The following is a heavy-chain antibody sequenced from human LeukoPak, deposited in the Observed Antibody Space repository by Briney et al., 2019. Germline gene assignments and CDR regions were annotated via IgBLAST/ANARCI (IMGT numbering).Heavy chain of an antibody. CDR1: GFTFSSFA. J-gene: IGHJ2*01. Sequence: PGGSLRLSCAASGFTFSSFAMSWVRQAPGKGLEWVSGLSGSGGSTYYADSVKGRFTISRDNSKNTLYLQMNSLRAEDTAVYYCAKVRTTVTTRWYFDLWGRGTLVTVSS. V-gene: IGHV3-23*01. CDR2: LSGSGGST. CDR3: AKVRTTVTTRWYFDL. D-gene: IGHD4-17*01.